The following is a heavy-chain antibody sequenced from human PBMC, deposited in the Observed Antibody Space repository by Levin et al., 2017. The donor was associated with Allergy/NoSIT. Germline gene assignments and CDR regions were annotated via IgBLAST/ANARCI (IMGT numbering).Heavy chain of an antibody. V-gene: IGHV4-39*01. CDR2: IYYSGST. Sequence: SQTLSLTCTVSGGSISSRNYYWGWIRQPPGKGLDWIGIIYYSGSTYYNPSLKSRVTISVDKSKNQFSLNLSSVTAADTAVYYCARPAGSGYMYYFDYWGQGTLVTVSS. D-gene: IGHD3-22*01. CDR3: ARPAGSGYMYYFDY. J-gene: IGHJ4*02. CDR1: GGSISSRNYY.